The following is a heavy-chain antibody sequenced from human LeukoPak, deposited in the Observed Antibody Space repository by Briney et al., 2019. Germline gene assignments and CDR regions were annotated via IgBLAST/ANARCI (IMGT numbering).Heavy chain of an antibody. D-gene: IGHD2-15*01. CDR3: AREGYCSGGSCYSHLDY. J-gene: IGHJ4*02. V-gene: IGHV6-1*01. CDR1: GDSVSSNSAA. Sequence: SQTLSLTCAISGDSVSSNSAAWNWIRQSPSRGLEWLGRTYYRSKWYNDYAVSVKSRKTINPDTSKNQFSLQLNSVTPEDTAVYYCAREGYCSGGSCYSHLDYWGQGTLVTVSS. CDR2: TYYRSKWYN.